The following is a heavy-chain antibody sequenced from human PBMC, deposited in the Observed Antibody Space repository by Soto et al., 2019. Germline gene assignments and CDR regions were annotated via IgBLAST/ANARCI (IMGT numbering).Heavy chain of an antibody. Sequence: SETLSLTCTVSGGSISSYYWSWIRQPPGKGLEWIGYIYYSGSTNYNPSLKSRVTISVDTSKDQFSLKLSSVTAADTAVYYCERVLNYYDSSGYDYWGQGTMVTVSS. CDR1: GGSISSYY. CDR2: IYYSGST. J-gene: IGHJ4*02. D-gene: IGHD3-22*01. V-gene: IGHV4-59*01. CDR3: ERVLNYYDSSGYDY.